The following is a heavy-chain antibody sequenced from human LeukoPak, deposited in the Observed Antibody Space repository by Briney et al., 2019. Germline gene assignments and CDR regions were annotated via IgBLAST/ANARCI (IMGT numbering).Heavy chain of an antibody. Sequence: GGFLTLSCAASGLTFVDYGMSWVRQAAGKGLAWVGGINWVGGRTGYAGSVKGRLTLSRNNAKNSLDLKMNSLRAEDTALYYCARVRYGSGRRDAFDIWGQGTMVTVSS. CDR2: INWVGGRT. J-gene: IGHJ3*02. V-gene: IGHV3-20*04. D-gene: IGHD3-10*01. CDR1: GLTFVDYG. CDR3: ARVRYGSGRRDAFDI.